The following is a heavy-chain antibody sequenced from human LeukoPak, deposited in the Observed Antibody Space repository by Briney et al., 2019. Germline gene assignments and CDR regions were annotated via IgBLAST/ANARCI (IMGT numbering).Heavy chain of an antibody. J-gene: IGHJ4*02. CDR1: GFTFSSHV. V-gene: IGHV3-23*01. CDR3: ARSPQEIFDF. CDR2: SSGSGGNT. Sequence: GGSLRLSCAASGFTFSSHVMSWVRQAPGKGLEWVSVSSGSGGNTYYADSVKGRFTISRDNSRNTLYLQMISLRAEDTAVYYCARSPQEIFDFWGQGTLVTVSS.